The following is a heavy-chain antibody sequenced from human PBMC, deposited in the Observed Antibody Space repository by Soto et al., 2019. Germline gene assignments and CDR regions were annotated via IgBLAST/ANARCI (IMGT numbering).Heavy chain of an antibody. Sequence: GGSLGLSCAASGFTFSDYYMSWIRQAPGKGLEWVSYISSSSSYTNYADSVKGRFTISRDNAKNSLYLQMSSLRAEDTAVYYCASELRYFDWPLPSSDYWGQGTLVTVSS. D-gene: IGHD3-9*01. CDR2: ISSSSSYT. CDR1: GFTFSDYY. J-gene: IGHJ4*02. CDR3: ASELRYFDWPLPSSDY. V-gene: IGHV3-11*05.